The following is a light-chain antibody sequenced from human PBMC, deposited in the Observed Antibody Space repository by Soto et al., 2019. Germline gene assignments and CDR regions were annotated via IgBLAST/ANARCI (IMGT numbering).Light chain of an antibody. V-gene: IGKV1-5*01. CDR1: QSISSW. CDR2: DAS. J-gene: IGKJ1*01. CDR3: QQYNSYWWT. Sequence: DIQMTQSPSTLSASVGDRVTITCRASQSISSWLAWYQQKPGKAPKLLIYDASSLESGFPSRFSGSGSGTEFALTISSLQPDDFATYYCQQYNSYWWTFGQGPKVEIK.